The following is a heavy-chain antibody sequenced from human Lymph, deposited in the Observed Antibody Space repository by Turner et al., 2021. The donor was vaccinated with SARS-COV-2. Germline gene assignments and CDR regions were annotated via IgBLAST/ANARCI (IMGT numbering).Heavy chain of an antibody. CDR3: TRVKYCTGGSCYGYHFDY. CDR1: GFTFGDYA. V-gene: IGHV3-49*04. J-gene: IGHJ4*02. Sequence: EVQLVESGGGLVQTGQSLRLSCTASGFTFGDYAMSWVRQAPGKGLELVGFIRSKAYGGTTQYAASVKGRFTISRDDSKSIAYLQMNSLKTEDTAVYYCTRVKYCTGGSCYGYHFDYWGQGTLVTVSS. CDR2: IRSKAYGGTT. D-gene: IGHD2-15*01.